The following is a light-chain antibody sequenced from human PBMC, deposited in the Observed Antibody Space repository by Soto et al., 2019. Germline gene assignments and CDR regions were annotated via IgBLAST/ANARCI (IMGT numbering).Light chain of an antibody. V-gene: IGLV2-23*01. CDR1: SGDVGSYKL. J-gene: IGLJ1*01. CDR3: CSYAGSSTFV. Sequence: QAALAQPASVSVSHRQSIRISCTGTSGDVGSYKLVSWYQQHPGKAPKLMIYEGTKRPSGVSNRFSGSKSGNTASLTISGLQAEDEADYYCCSYAGSSTFVFGNGTKVTV. CDR2: EGT.